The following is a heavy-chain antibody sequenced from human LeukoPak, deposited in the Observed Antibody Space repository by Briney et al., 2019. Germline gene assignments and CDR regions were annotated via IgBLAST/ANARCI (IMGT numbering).Heavy chain of an antibody. CDR1: GFTFSSYA. D-gene: IGHD6-13*01. CDR3: ARDLAGTFGLGFDY. J-gene: IGHJ4*02. Sequence: GGSLRLSCAASGFTFSSYAMHWVRQAPGKGLEWVAVISYDGSNKYYADSVKGRFTISRDNSKNTLYLQMNSLRAEDTAVYYCARDLAGTFGLGFDYWGQGTLVTVSS. CDR2: ISYDGSNK. V-gene: IGHV3-30*04.